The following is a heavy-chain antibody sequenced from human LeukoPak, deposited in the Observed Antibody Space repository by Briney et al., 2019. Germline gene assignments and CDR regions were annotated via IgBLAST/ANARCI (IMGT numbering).Heavy chain of an antibody. Sequence: SETLSLTCTVSGGSMSSYYWSWIRQPPGKGLEWIGYIYYSGSTKYNPSLKSRVTISVDTSKNQFSLKLSTVTAADTAVYYCARGARAGYNLEPFDYWGQGTLVTVSS. D-gene: IGHD5-24*01. V-gene: IGHV4-59*08. CDR2: IYYSGST. J-gene: IGHJ4*02. CDR1: GGSMSSYY. CDR3: ARGARAGYNLEPFDY.